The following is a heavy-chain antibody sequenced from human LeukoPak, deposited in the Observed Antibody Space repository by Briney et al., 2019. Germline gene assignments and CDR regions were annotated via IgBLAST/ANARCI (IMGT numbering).Heavy chain of an antibody. J-gene: IGHJ4*02. Sequence: PGGSLRLSCAASGFTFSTYGMHWVRQAPGKGLEWVAVIWYDGSNKYYADSVKGRFTVSRDNSKNTRYLQMNSLRAEGTAVYYCAKTDSSGYILDYWGQGTLVTVSS. CDR1: GFTFSTYG. CDR2: IWYDGSNK. D-gene: IGHD3-22*01. V-gene: IGHV3-33*08. CDR3: AKTDSSGYILDY.